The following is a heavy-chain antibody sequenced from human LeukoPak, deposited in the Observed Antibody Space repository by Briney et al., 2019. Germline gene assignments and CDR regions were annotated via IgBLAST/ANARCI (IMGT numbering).Heavy chain of an antibody. J-gene: IGHJ4*02. Sequence: TPSGTLSLTCAVSGGSISSSNWWSWVRQPPGKGLEWIGEIYHSGSTNYNPSLKSRVTISVDTSKNQFSLKLSSVTAADTAVYYCASRRAAAGLIDYWGQGTLVTVSS. V-gene: IGHV4-4*02. CDR2: IYHSGST. CDR1: GGSISSSNW. D-gene: IGHD6-13*01. CDR3: ASRRAAAGLIDY.